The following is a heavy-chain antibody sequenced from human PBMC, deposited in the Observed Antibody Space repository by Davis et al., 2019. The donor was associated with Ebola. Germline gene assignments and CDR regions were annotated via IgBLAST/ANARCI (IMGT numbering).Heavy chain of an antibody. J-gene: IGHJ6*02. Sequence: GESLKISCAASGFIFRIYAMHWVRQVPGKGLEWVSSIGIAGDTYYPGSVKGRFTISRENVKNSLYLQMNSLRAGDTAVYYCARAIFGGVSMDFWGQGTTVTVSS. CDR2: IGIAGDT. D-gene: IGHD3-3*01. V-gene: IGHV3-13*01. CDR1: GFIFRIYA. CDR3: ARAIFGGVSMDF.